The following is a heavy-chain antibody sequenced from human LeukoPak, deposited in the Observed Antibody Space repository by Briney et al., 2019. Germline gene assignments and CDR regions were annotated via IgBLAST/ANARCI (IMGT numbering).Heavy chain of an antibody. CDR3: AKDAQRGFDYSNSLEY. D-gene: IGHD4-11*01. CDR2: IWSDGTNR. J-gene: IGHJ4*02. V-gene: IGHV3-33*06. Sequence: GGSLRLSCAASGFTFSHYGMHWVHQAPGKGLEWVAVIWSDGTNRYYADSVKGRFTISRDDSGNTVYLQMNSLRPEDTGVYYCAKDAQRGFDYSNSLEYWGQGTPVTVST. CDR1: GFTFSHYG.